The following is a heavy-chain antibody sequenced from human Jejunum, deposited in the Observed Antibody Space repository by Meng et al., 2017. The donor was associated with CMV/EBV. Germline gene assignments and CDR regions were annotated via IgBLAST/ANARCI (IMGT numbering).Heavy chain of an antibody. CDR2: ISGSGGNT. CDR1: GFTFSSYA. V-gene: IGHV3-23*01. Sequence: LRRSCAASGFTFSSYAMSWVRQAPGKGLEWVSAISGSGGNTYYADSVKGRFTISRDNSKNTVYLQMNSLRAEDTAVYYCAKGEALFDYWGQGTLVTVSS. J-gene: IGHJ4*02. CDR3: AKGEALFDY.